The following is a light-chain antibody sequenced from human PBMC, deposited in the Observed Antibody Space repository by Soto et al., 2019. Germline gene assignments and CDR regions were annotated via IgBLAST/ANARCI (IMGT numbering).Light chain of an antibody. CDR1: QSVSNSH. J-gene: IGKJ4*01. CDR2: GVS. V-gene: IGKV3-20*01. Sequence: EIVLTQSPGTLSFSPGESATLCCRASQSVSNSHLAWHQQKPGQAPRLLIFGVSNRAAGIPDRFSGSGSGTDFTLTIYRLEPEDYAVYYCQQYDKSPLTFGGGTKVDI. CDR3: QQYDKSPLT.